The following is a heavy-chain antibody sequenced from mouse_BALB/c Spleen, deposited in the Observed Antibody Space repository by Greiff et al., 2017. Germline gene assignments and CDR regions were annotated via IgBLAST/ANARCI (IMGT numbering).Heavy chain of an antibody. J-gene: IGHJ4*01. V-gene: IGHV5-9-3*01. CDR2: ISSGGSYT. Sequence: EVQLVESGGGLVKPGGSLKLSCAASGFTFSSYAMSWVRQTPEKRLEWVATISSGGSYTYYPDSVKGRFTISRDNAKNTLYLQMSSLRSEDTAMYYCARHRYDAMDYWGQGTSVTVSS. CDR3: ARHRYDAMDY. D-gene: IGHD2-14*01. CDR1: GFTFSSYA.